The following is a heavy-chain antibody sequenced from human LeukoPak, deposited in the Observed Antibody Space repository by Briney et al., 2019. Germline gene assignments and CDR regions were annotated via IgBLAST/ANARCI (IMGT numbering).Heavy chain of an antibody. CDR1: GFTFSSYA. D-gene: IGHD6-6*01. CDR2: ISYDGSSK. CDR3: ARFASIAGDY. Sequence: GGSLRLSCAASGFTFSSYAMHWVRQAPGKGLEWVAVISYDGSSKYYADSVKGRFTISRDNSKNTLYLQMNSLRAEDTAVYYCARFASIAGDYWGQGTLVTVSS. J-gene: IGHJ4*02. V-gene: IGHV3-30*04.